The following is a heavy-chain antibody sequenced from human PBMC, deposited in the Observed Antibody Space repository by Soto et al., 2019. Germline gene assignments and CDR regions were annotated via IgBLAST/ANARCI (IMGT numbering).Heavy chain of an antibody. Sequence: GASVKVSCKASGYTFTGYYMHWVRQAPGQGLEWMGWINPNSGGTNYAQKFQGRVTMTRDTSISTAYMELSRLRSDDTAVYYCARDLRGYSGYGVYYFDYWGQGTLVTVSS. CDR3: ARDLRGYSGYGVYYFDY. CDR1: GYTFTGYY. J-gene: IGHJ4*02. D-gene: IGHD5-12*01. V-gene: IGHV1-2*02. CDR2: INPNSGGT.